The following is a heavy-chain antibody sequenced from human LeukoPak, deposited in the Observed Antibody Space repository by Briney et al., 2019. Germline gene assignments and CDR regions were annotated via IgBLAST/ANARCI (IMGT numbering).Heavy chain of an antibody. CDR1: GFTFSSYE. J-gene: IGHJ6*03. D-gene: IGHD3-22*01. CDR2: ISTSGGNI. CDR3: AREGRGDDSSAYDRWWGGPDQQAYYQYYMDV. Sequence: GGSLRLSCAASGFTFSSYEMNWVRQAPGKGLEWVSYISTSGGNIYYADSVKGRFTTSRDNAKNSLYLEMNSLRVEDTAVYYCAREGRGDDSSAYDRWWGGPDQQAYYQYYMDVWGKGTTVTVSS. V-gene: IGHV3-48*03.